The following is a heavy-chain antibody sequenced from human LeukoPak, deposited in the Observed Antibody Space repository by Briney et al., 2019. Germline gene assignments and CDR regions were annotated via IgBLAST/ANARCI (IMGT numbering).Heavy chain of an antibody. Sequence: SETLSLTCTVSGGSISSSSYYWGWIRQPPGKGLEWIGSIYYSGSTYYNPSLKSRVTISVDTSKNQFSLKLSSATAADTAAYYCARVVLGSYGPYYYYMDVWGKGTTVTVSS. CDR3: ARVVLGSYGPYYYYMDV. D-gene: IGHD5-18*01. CDR2: IYYSGST. J-gene: IGHJ6*03. V-gene: IGHV4-39*07. CDR1: GGSISSSSYY.